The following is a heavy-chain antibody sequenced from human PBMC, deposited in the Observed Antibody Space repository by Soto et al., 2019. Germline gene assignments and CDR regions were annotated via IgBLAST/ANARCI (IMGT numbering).Heavy chain of an antibody. D-gene: IGHD3-22*01. J-gene: IGHJ1*01. Sequence: PGXSLRLSCAASGFTFSSYAISWVRQAPGKGLEWVSAISGSGGSTYYADSVKGRFTISRDNSKNTLYLQMNSLRAEDTAVYYCAKAFLLRFQHWGQGTLVTVSS. V-gene: IGHV3-23*01. CDR3: AKAFLLRFQH. CDR2: ISGSGGST. CDR1: GFTFSSYA.